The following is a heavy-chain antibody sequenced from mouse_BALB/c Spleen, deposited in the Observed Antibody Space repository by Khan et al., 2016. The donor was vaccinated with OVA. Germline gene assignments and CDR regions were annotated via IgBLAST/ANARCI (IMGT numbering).Heavy chain of an antibody. CDR1: GFNIKDTY. D-gene: IGHD1-1*01. J-gene: IGHJ3*01. CDR3: ARITYYAGSY. Sequence: VQLQQSGAELVKPGASVKLSCTTSGFNIKDTYIHWVKQRPEQGLVWIGRIDPANGYTKFDTRFRGKATIKTDTSSNTAYLQLSRLTSEDTAVYYGARITYYAGSYWGQGTLVTVSS. CDR2: IDPANGYT. V-gene: IGHV14-3*02.